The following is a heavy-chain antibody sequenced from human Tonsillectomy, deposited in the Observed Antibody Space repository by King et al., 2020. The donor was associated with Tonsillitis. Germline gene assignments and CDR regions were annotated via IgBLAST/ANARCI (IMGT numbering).Heavy chain of an antibody. CDR2: ISGEGDSA. D-gene: IGHD7-27*01. V-gene: IGHV3-43*02. CDR3: AKSLGAFDI. Sequence: VQLVQSGGGVVQPGGSLRLSCAASGFTFDDYAMHWVRQAPGKGLEWVSLISGEGDSAFYADSVKGRFTISRDNSKDSLYLQMNSLRTEDTALYYCAKSLGAFDIWGQGTMVTVSS. CDR1: GFTFDDYA. J-gene: IGHJ3*02.